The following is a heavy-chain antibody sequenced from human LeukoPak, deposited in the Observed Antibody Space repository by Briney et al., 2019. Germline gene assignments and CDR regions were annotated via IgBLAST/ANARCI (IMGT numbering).Heavy chain of an antibody. CDR1: GYTFSGYY. D-gene: IGHD3-10*01. V-gene: IGHV1-2*02. CDR3: ASGDRVTMLRGGNIGYFDY. CDR2: INSNSGGT. J-gene: IGHJ4*02. Sequence: GSVKVSCKASGYTFSGYYMHWVRQAPGQGLEWMGWINSNSGGTDYAQKFQGRVTMTRDTSISTAYMELSRLRSDDTAVYYCASGDRVTMLRGGNIGYFDYWGQGTLVTVSS.